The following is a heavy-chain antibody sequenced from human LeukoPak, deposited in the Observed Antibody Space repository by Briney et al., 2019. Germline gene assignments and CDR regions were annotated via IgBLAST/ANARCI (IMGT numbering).Heavy chain of an antibody. CDR3: ARTYAGGSSSWYTIPYNWFDP. V-gene: IGHV4-30-4*02. CDR1: GDSFIIGAFY. Sequence: SESLSLTCTVSGDSFIIGAFYWSWVRQPPGKGREGIGHIHRGGATYYRPSPKRRVTISLDTYANQFSLKLSYVTAADTAAYYCARTYAGGSSSWYTIPYNWFDPWGQGTLVTVSS. J-gene: IGHJ5*02. D-gene: IGHD6-13*01. CDR2: IHRGGAT.